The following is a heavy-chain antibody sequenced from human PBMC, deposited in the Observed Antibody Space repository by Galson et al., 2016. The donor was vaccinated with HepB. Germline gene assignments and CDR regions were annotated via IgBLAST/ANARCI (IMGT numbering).Heavy chain of an antibody. Sequence: QSGADVKKPGESLKISCKGSGYSFSTYWIGWVRQTPGKGLEWMGISYPGDSDTRYSTSFQGQATLSADKSIGTAYLQWSSLKASDTDMYYCAKPRVDCSSTNCYLTFVNWGQGTMVTVSS. D-gene: IGHD2-2*01. J-gene: IGHJ3*02. CDR2: SYPGDSDT. CDR1: GYSFSTYW. CDR3: AKPRVDCSSTNCYLTFVN. V-gene: IGHV5-51*01.